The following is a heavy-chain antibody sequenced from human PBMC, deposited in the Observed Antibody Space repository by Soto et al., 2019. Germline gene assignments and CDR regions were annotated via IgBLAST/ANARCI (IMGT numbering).Heavy chain of an antibody. J-gene: IGHJ5*02. CDR1: AVGFSTDP. CDR2: FDPNDGKT. D-gene: IGHD3-10*01. V-gene: IGHV1-69*02. CDR3: APLIPSSGRGDNWFDP. Sequence: SAVSDSCDVCAVGFSTDPISWGRQAPGQGLEWMGRFDPNDGKTIYAQKFQGTVTMTAHPSTDTAYMELSSLRSEDPAVYYCAPLIPSSGRGDNWFDPWAQGTLVTVS.